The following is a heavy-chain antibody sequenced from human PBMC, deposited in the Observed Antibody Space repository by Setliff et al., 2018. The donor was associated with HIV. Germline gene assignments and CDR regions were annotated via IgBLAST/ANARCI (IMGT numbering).Heavy chain of an antibody. CDR2: IYYTGST. CDR3: ARDRPREDTYVRFDY. CDR1: GDSISSGFYY. Sequence: SETLSLTCNVSGDSISSGFYYWSWIRQRPGKGLEWIGYIYYTGSTYYNPSLKSRVAISVDTSKNQFALKLNSVTAADTAVYYCARDRPREDTYVRFDYWGQGVPVTVSS. D-gene: IGHD3-16*01. J-gene: IGHJ4*02. V-gene: IGHV4-30-4*08.